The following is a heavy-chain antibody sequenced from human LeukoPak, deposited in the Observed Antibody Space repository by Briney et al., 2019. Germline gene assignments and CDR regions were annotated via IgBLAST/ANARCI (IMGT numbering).Heavy chain of an antibody. D-gene: IGHD2-2*02. V-gene: IGHV1-69*05. J-gene: IGHJ5*02. Sequence: SVKTSCNSSESTFNSYAISWVRQAPRQGLEWMGGIIPIFGTANYAQKFQGRVTITTDESTSTAYMELSSLRSEDMAVYYCARGCSSTSCYSPNWFDPWGQGTLVTVSS. CDR2: IIPIFGTA. CDR1: ESTFNSYA. CDR3: ARGCSSTSCYSPNWFDP.